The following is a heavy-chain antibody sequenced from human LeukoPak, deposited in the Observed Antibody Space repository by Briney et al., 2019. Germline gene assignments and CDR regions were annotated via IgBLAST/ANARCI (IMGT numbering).Heavy chain of an antibody. D-gene: IGHD5-18*01. CDR1: GFTFSGYG. J-gene: IGHJ4*02. CDR2: ISGSGNNI. V-gene: IGHV3-23*01. Sequence: GGTLRLSCAASGFTFSGYGMTWVRQAPGKGLEWVSAISGSGNNIYYADSVKGRFTISRDNSKNTLYLQMNSLRAEDTAVYYCARDRQLWLLAFDYWGQGTLVTVSS. CDR3: ARDRQLWLLAFDY.